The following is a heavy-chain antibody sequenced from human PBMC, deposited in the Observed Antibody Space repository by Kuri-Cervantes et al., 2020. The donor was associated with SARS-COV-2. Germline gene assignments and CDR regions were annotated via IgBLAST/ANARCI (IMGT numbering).Heavy chain of an antibody. V-gene: IGHV1-69*05. CDR2: IIPIFGTA. CDR3: ARGSSTGNYWYDY. J-gene: IGHJ4*02. Sequence: SVKVSCKASGYTFTSYGISWVRQAPGQGLEWMGGIIPIFGTANYTQKFQGRVTITTDESTSTAYMELSSLRSEDTAVYYCARGSSTGNYWYDYWGQGTLVTVSS. D-gene: IGHD1-1*01. CDR1: GYTFTSYG.